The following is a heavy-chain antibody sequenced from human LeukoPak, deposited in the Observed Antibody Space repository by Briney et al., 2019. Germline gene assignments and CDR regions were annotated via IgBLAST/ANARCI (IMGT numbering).Heavy chain of an antibody. J-gene: IGHJ6*02. CDR2: INPNSGGT. CDR3: ARDEIPHDSSEYGMDV. D-gene: IGHD3-3*01. CDR1: GYTFTDYY. Sequence: ASVKVSCKASGYTFTDYYMHWVRQAPGQGLEWMGWINPNSGGTNYAQKFQGRVTMTRDTSISTAYMELSRLRSDDTAVYYCARDEIPHDSSEYGMDVWGQGTTVTVSS. V-gene: IGHV1-2*02.